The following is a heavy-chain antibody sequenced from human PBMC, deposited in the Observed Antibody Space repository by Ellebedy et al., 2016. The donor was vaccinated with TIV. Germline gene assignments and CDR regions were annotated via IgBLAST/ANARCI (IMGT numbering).Heavy chain of an antibody. Sequence: GGSLRLSCAASGFTFDDFAMHWVRQGPGMGLEWVSGISWNSGSMHYTDSVKGRFTISRDNAKNYLYLQMNSLRAEDTAFYYCVKGSIAVTGTCFDFWGQGTLVTVSS. V-gene: IGHV3-9*01. D-gene: IGHD6-13*01. CDR2: ISWNSGSM. CDR1: GFTFDDFA. J-gene: IGHJ4*02. CDR3: VKGSIAVTGTCFDF.